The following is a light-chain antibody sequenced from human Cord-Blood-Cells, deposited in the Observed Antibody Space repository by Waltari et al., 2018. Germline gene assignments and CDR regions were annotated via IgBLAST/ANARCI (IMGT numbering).Light chain of an antibody. J-gene: IGKJ1*01. CDR2: AAS. CDR1: QGISNS. CDR3: QQYYSTPPWT. V-gene: IGKV1-NL1*01. Sequence: DIQMTQSPSSLSASVGDRVTITCRASQGISNSLAWYQQKPGKAPKLLLYAASRLESGVPSRFSGSGSGTDYTLTISSLQPEDFATYYCQQYYSTPPWTIGQGTKVEIK.